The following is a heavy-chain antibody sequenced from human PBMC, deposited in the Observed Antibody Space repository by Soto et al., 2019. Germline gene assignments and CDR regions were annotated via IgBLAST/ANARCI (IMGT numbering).Heavy chain of an antibody. J-gene: IGHJ5*02. V-gene: IGHV4-59*08. D-gene: IGHD6-13*01. CDR1: GGSISSYY. CDR2: IYYSGST. Sequence: TXXTRSLSFTVSGGSISSYYWSWIRQPPGKGLEWIGYIYYSGSTNYNPSLKSRVTISVDTSKNQFSMKLSSVTAADTAVYYCARMYGSSSYWFDPWGQGTMV. CDR3: ARMYGSSSYWFDP.